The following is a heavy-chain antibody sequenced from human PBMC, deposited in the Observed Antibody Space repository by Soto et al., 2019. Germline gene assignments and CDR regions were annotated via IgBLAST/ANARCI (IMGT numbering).Heavy chain of an antibody. J-gene: IGHJ4*02. D-gene: IGHD6-13*01. CDR1: GFTFSSYS. V-gene: IGHV3-21*01. Sequence: EVQLVESGGGLVKPGGSLRLSCAASGFTFSSYSMNWVRQAPGKGLEWVSSISSSSSYIYYADSVKGRFTISRDNAKNSLYLQMNSLRAEDTAVYYCAREGVGSSWFGGPKLGYDYWGQGTLVTVSS. CDR2: ISSSSSYI. CDR3: AREGVGSSWFGGPKLGYDY.